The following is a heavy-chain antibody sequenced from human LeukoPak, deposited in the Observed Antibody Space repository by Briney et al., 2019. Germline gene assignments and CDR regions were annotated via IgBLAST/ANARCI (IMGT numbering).Heavy chain of an antibody. CDR1: GGSISSYY. Sequence: SETLSLTCTVSGGSISSYYWSWIRQPPGKGLEWIGYIYYSGSTNYNPSLKSRVTISVDTSKNQFSLKLSSVTAADTAVYYCARQKLYSGTLDPWGQGTLVTVSS. D-gene: IGHD1-26*01. CDR3: ARQKLYSGTLDP. J-gene: IGHJ5*02. V-gene: IGHV4-59*01. CDR2: IYYSGST.